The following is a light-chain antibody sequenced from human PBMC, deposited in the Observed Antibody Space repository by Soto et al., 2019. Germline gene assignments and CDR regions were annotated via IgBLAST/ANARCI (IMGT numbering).Light chain of an antibody. CDR2: GAS. CDR3: QQYGRSPFT. V-gene: IGKV3-20*01. CDR1: QSVSSNN. J-gene: IGKJ3*01. Sequence: EIVLTQSPGTLSLSPGERATLSCRASQSVSSNNLAWYQQRPGQAPRVVIYGASTRATGIAERFSGSGSGIDFTLTISRLEPEDFAVYYCQQYGRSPFTFGPGTKVDIK.